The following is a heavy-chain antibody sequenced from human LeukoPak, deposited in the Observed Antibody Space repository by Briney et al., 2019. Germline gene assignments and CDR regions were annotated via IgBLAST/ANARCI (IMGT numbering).Heavy chain of an antibody. CDR2: IIPIFGTA. D-gene: IGHD2-15*01. CDR1: GYTFTGYH. Sequence: SVKVSCKASGYTFTGYHIHWVRQAPGQGLEWMGGIIPIFGTANYAQKFQGRVTITTDESTSTAYMELSSLRSEDTAVYYCARGELGYCSGGSCYQAFDIWGQGTMVTVSS. J-gene: IGHJ3*02. V-gene: IGHV1-69*05. CDR3: ARGELGYCSGGSCYQAFDI.